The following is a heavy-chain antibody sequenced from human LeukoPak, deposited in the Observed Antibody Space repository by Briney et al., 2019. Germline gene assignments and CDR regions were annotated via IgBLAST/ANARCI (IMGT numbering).Heavy chain of an antibody. CDR1: GFTFSSSD. D-gene: IGHD3-9*01. CDR2: ISSSSSYI. J-gene: IGHJ4*02. V-gene: IGHV3-21*01. CDR3: ARGYYDILTGYYNGYFDY. Sequence: GGSLRLSCAASGFTFSSSDLSWVRRAPGKGLEWVSSISSSSSYIYYADSVKGRFTVSRDNAKNSLYLQMNSLRAEDTAVYYCARGYYDILTGYYNGYFDYWGQGTLVTVSS.